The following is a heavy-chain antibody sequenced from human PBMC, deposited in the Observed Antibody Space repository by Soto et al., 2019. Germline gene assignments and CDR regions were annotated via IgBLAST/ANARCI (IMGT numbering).Heavy chain of an antibody. J-gene: IGHJ4*02. V-gene: IGHV4-31*03. CDR1: GGSINSGAYY. CDR2: IYYSGST. CDR3: ARSRGGLVRFDY. D-gene: IGHD2-8*02. Sequence: SETLSLTCTVSGGSINSGAYYWSWIRQHPGKGLEWIGYIYYSGSTYYNPSLKSRVTISVDTSKNQFSLKLSSVTAADTAVYYCARSRGGLVRFDYWGQGTLVTVS.